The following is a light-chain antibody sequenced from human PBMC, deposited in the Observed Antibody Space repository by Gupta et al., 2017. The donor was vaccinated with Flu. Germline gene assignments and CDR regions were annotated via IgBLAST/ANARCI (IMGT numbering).Light chain of an antibody. J-gene: IGKJ1*01. Sequence: ESTTLSCRASQSFSNNLVLYPPKPGQAPRPLIYGPSTRVTGVPARFSGSWSGTESTLTISRLQSEDIGVYYCQQYDNWPPETFGQRTKVEIK. V-gene: IGKV3-15*01. CDR1: QSFSNN. CDR3: QQYDNWPPET. CDR2: GPS.